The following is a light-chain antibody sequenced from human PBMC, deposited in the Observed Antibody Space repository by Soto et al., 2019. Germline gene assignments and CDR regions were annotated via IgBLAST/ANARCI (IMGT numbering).Light chain of an antibody. CDR2: DAY. V-gene: IGKV3-11*01. CDR3: QQRHMWPIT. J-gene: IGKJ5*01. Sequence: VLTQSRVTLSLSPGERATLSCRASQSFRGLLAWYQQKPGQAPRLLIYDAYNRATGIPPRFSGSGSGTDFTLTISSLEPEDSAVYYCQQRHMWPITFGQGTRREIK. CDR1: QSFRGL.